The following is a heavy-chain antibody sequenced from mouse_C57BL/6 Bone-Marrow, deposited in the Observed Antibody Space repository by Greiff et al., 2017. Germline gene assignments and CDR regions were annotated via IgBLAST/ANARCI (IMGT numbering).Heavy chain of an antibody. CDR3: ARLLITTVVATDWYFDV. CDR2: IDPSDSST. Sequence: QVQLQQPGAELVMPGASVKLSCKASGYTFTSYWMHWVKQRPGQGLEWIGEIDPSDSSTNYNQKFKGKSTLTVDKSSSNAYMQLSSLTSVDSAVLYCARLLITTVVATDWYFDVWGTGTTVTVSS. V-gene: IGHV1-69*01. D-gene: IGHD1-1*01. CDR1: GYTFTSYW. J-gene: IGHJ1*03.